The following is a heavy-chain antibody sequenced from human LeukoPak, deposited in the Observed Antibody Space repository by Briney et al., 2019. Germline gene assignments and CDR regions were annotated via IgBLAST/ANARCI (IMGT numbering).Heavy chain of an antibody. CDR1: GFTFSNYS. D-gene: IGHD2-8*01. J-gene: IGHJ4*02. V-gene: IGHV3-30-3*01. CDR3: AKGSTNARPYYFDY. CDR2: ISYDGSNK. Sequence: GGSLRLSCAASGFTFSNYSMHWVRQAPGKGLEWVAVISYDGSNKYYADSVKGRFTISRDNSKNTLYLQMNSLRAEDTAVYYCAKGSTNARPYYFDYWGQGSLVTVSS.